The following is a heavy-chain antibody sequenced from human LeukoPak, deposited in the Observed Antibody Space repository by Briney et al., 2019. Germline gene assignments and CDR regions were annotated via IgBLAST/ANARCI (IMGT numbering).Heavy chain of an antibody. D-gene: IGHD3-10*01. CDR1: GGSISRYY. CDR3: ARVRYYYGSGNYDFDY. CDR2: IYYSGST. Sequence: SETLSLTCTVSGGSISRYYWSWIRQPPGKGLSWIGHIYYSGSTNYNPSLKSRVTISVDTSKNQFSLKLSSVTAADTAVYYCARVRYYYGSGNYDFDYWGQGTLVTVSS. V-gene: IGHV4-59*01. J-gene: IGHJ4*02.